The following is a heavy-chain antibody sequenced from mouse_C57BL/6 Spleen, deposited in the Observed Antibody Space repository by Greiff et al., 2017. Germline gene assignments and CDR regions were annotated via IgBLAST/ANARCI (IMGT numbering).Heavy chain of an antibody. V-gene: IGHV10-1*01. CDR3: VRQRSNYGYAMDY. CDR1: GFSFNTYA. J-gene: IGHJ4*01. D-gene: IGHD2-5*01. Sequence: DVHLVESGGGLVQPKGSLKLSCAASGFSFNTYAMNWVRQAPGTGLEWVARIRSKSNNYATYYADSVKDRFTISRDDSESMLYLQMNNLNTEDTAMYYCVRQRSNYGYAMDYWGQGTSVTVSS. CDR2: IRSKSNNYAT.